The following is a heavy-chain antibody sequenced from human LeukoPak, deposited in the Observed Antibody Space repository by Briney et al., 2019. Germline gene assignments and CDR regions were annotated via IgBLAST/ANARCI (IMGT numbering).Heavy chain of an antibody. J-gene: IGHJ3*02. CDR1: GFTFSSYS. D-gene: IGHD1-26*01. CDR3: ARGWVGASSAFDI. Sequence: GGSLRLSCAASGFTFSSYSMNWVRQAPGKGLEWVSSISSSSDYINYADSVKGRFTISRDNSKNSLYPQLNSLRAEDTAVFYCARGWVGASSAFDIWGQGTKVTVSS. CDR2: ISSSSDYI. V-gene: IGHV3-21*01.